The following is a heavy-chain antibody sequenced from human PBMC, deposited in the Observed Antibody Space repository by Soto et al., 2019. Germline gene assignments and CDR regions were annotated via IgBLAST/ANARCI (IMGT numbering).Heavy chain of an antibody. CDR3: ARKGSGDYARDY. J-gene: IGHJ4*02. Sequence: QITLKESGPTLVKPTQTLTLTCTLSGFSLSTSGVGVGWIRQSPGKALEWLAVIYWDDVKHYSPSLERRLTITNDTSESEVVLTMTNMDPADTATYYCARKGSGDYARDYWGQGILVTVSS. V-gene: IGHV2-5*02. CDR2: IYWDDVK. CDR1: GFSLSTSGVG. D-gene: IGHD4-17*01.